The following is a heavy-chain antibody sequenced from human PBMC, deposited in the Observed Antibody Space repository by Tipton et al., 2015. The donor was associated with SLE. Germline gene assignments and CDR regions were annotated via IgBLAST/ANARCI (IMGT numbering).Heavy chain of an antibody. V-gene: IGHV3-7*03. Sequence: SLRLSCATSRFTFSNYWMSWVRQAPGKGLEWVANIKQDGTEKYYVDSVKGRFTISRDNAKNSLYLQMNSLRAEDTALYYCARAVGVVVVVAANAFDIWGQGTMVTVSS. D-gene: IGHD2-15*01. CDR3: ARAVGVVVVVAANAFDI. J-gene: IGHJ3*02. CDR2: IKQDGTEK. CDR1: RFTFSNYW.